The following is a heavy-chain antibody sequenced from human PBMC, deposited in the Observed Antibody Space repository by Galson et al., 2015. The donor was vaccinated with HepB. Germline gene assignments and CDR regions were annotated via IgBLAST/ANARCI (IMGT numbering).Heavy chain of an antibody. D-gene: IGHD2-15*01. J-gene: IGHJ4*02. V-gene: IGHV3-23*01. CDR1: GFTFSSYA. Sequence: SLRLSCAASGFTFSSYAMSWVRQAPGKGLEWVSAISGSGGSTYYADSVKGRFTISRDKSKNTLYLQMNSLRAEDTAVYYCAKSPGGDCSGGSCYSDYFDYWGQGTLVTVSS. CDR2: ISGSGGST. CDR3: AKSPGGDCSGGSCYSDYFDY.